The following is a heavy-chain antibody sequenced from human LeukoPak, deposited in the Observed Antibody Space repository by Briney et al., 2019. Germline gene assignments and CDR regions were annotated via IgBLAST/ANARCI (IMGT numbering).Heavy chain of an antibody. J-gene: IGHJ4*02. V-gene: IGHV4-4*07. CDR1: GGSITNYY. CDR3: ARVSPPGYGILEK. CDR2: INTTGDI. D-gene: IGHD5-18*01. Sequence: PSETLSLTCTVSGGSITNYYWSWIRQSAGKGLEGIGRINTTGDISYNPTIRGRVTMSVDTSKNQFSRKLSSVTAADTAMYYCARVSPPGYGILEKWGQGTLVTVSS.